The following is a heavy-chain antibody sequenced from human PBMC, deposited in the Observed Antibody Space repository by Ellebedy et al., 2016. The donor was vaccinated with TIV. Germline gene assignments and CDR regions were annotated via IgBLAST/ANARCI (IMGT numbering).Heavy chain of an antibody. CDR3: ARDEEGLRS. CDR2: IIPIFGTA. V-gene: IGHV1-69*13. J-gene: IGHJ4*02. D-gene: IGHD5/OR15-5a*01. Sequence: SVKVSCXASGGTFTGYYMHWVRQAPGQGLEWMGGIIPIFGTANYAQKFQGRVTITADESTSTAYMELSSLRSEDTAVYYCARDEEGLRSWGQGTLVTVSS. CDR1: GGTFTGYY.